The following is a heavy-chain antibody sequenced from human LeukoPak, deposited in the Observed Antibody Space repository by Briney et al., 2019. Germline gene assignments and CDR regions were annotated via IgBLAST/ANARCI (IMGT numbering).Heavy chain of an antibody. D-gene: IGHD6-13*01. CDR2: IYYSGST. J-gene: IGHJ6*02. CDR3: ARGEAAAGTIYYYYGMDV. V-gene: IGHV4-59*01. Sequence: SETPSLTCTVSGGSISSYYWSWIRQPPGKGLEWIGYIYYSGSTNYNPSLKSRVTISVDTSKNQFSLKLSSVTAADTAVYYCARGEAAAGTIYYYYGMDVWGQGTTVTVSS. CDR1: GGSISSYY.